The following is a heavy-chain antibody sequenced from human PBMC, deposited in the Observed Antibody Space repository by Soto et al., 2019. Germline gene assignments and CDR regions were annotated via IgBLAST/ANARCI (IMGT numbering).Heavy chain of an antibody. V-gene: IGHV4-59*01. D-gene: IGHD3-16*01. CDR3: ARRRGGTYDAFNL. CDR2: IFYSGTT. CDR1: GGSISNYF. Sequence: SETLSLTCGVSGGSISNYFWSWIRQPPGKGLEWIGYIFYSGTTNYNPSLKGRVTMSVDTSNNRFSLKLTSVTAADTAVYYCARRRGGTYDAFNLWGQGTMVTVSS. J-gene: IGHJ3*01.